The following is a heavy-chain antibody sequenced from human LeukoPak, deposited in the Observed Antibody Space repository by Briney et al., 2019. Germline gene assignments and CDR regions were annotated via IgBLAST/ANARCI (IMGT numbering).Heavy chain of an antibody. V-gene: IGHV1-8*01. CDR2: MNPNSGNT. D-gene: IGHD3-22*01. Sequence: ASVKVSCKASGYTFTSSDINWVRQATGQGLEWMGWMNPNSGNTGYAQKFQGRVTMTRNTSISTAYMELSSLRSEDTAVYYCARSYYYDSSGRTDAFDIWGQGTMVTVSS. J-gene: IGHJ3*02. CDR3: ARSYYYDSSGRTDAFDI. CDR1: GYTFTSSD.